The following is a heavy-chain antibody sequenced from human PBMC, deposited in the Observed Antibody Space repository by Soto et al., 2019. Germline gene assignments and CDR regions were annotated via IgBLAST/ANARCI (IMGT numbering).Heavy chain of an antibody. Sequence: PSQTLSLTCAISGDSVSSNSAAWNWIRQSPSRGLEWLGRTYYRSKWYNDYAVSVKSRITINPDTSKNQFSLQLNSVTPEDTAVYYCAREGDLEWLSRYYFDYWGQGTLVTVSS. CDR3: AREGDLEWLSRYYFDY. J-gene: IGHJ4*02. V-gene: IGHV6-1*01. D-gene: IGHD3-3*01. CDR1: GDSVSSNSAA. CDR2: TYYRSKWYN.